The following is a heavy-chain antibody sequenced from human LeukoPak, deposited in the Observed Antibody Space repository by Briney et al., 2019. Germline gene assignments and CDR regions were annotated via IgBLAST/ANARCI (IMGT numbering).Heavy chain of an antibody. V-gene: IGHV4-59*08. CDR3: ARLRDVYDFWSGPPYYFDY. J-gene: IGHJ4*02. CDR2: IYYSGTT. D-gene: IGHD3-3*01. Sequence: PSETLSLTCTVSAGSISSYYWSWIRQPPGKGLEWIGYIYYSGTTNYNPSLKSRVTISVDTSKNQFSLELSSVTAADTAVYYCARLRDVYDFWSGPPYYFDYWGQGTLVTVSS. CDR1: AGSISSYY.